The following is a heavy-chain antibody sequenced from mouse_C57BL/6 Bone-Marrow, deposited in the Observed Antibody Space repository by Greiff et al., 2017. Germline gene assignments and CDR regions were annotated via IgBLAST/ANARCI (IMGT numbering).Heavy chain of an antibody. CDR1: GYTFTSSW. D-gene: IGHD2-4*01. V-gene: IGHV1-69*01. Sequence: QVQLQQPGAELVMPGASVKLSCKASGYTFTSSWMHWVKQRPGQGLEWIGEIDPSDSYTNYNQKFKGKSTLTVDNSSSPAYMQLSSLTSEDSAVYYCAREDDYEGFAYWGQGTLVTVSA. CDR3: AREDDYEGFAY. J-gene: IGHJ3*01. CDR2: IDPSDSYT.